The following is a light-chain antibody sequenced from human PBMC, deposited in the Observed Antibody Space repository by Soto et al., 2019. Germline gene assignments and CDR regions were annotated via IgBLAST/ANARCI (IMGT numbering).Light chain of an antibody. CDR3: SSHTTSNNTLV. CDR1: GSDDVPYNY. CDR2: EGS. Sequence: QSALTQPASVSGSPGQSITISCTGAGSDDVPYNYVSWYQQHPGKAPKLMIYEGSNRPSGVSNRFSGSKSGSTASLTISGLQAEDEADYYCSSHTTSNNTLVFGGGTKLTVL. J-gene: IGLJ2*01. V-gene: IGLV2-14*01.